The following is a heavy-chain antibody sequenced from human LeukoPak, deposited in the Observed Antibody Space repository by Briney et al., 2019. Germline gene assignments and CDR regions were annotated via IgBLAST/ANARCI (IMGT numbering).Heavy chain of an antibody. J-gene: IGHJ4*02. CDR3: AKCGYSGYLPETPLDY. Sequence: GRSLRLSCAASGFTFSNYGMHWVRQAPGKGLEWVAVISYDGSNKYYADSVKGRFTISRDNSKNTVYLQMNSLRVEDTAVYYCAKCGYSGYLPETPLDYWGQGTLVTVSS. CDR2: ISYDGSNK. D-gene: IGHD5-12*01. CDR1: GFTFSNYG. V-gene: IGHV3-30*18.